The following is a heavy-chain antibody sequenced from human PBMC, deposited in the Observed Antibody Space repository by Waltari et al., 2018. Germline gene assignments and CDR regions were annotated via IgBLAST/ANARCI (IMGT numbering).Heavy chain of an antibody. D-gene: IGHD3-16*01. V-gene: IGHV3-53*01. CDR3: ARDVTGYYYFDL. CDR1: GFTVSTTY. Sequence: EVQLVESGGGLIQPGGSLRLSCAASGFTVSTTYMTWVRQAPGKGLEWVSVISRDGTHYADSVKGRFTISRDNSKNTVYLQMNTLRAEDTVLYYCARDVTGYYYFDLWGRGTLVTVSS. J-gene: IGHJ2*01. CDR2: ISRDGT.